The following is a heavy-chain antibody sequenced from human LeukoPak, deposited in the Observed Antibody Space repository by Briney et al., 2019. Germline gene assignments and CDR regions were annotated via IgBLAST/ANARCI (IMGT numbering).Heavy chain of an antibody. V-gene: IGHV3-23*01. CDR1: GFTFSSYA. D-gene: IGHD1-26*01. CDR2: ISGSGGST. J-gene: IGHJ4*02. Sequence: GGSLRLSCAASGFTFSSYAMSWVRQAPGKGLEWVSAISGSGGSTYYADSVKGRFTISRDNSKNTLYLQMNSLRAEDTAVYYCTTTQVGVTFGLDYWGQGTLVTVSS. CDR3: TTTQVGVTFGLDY.